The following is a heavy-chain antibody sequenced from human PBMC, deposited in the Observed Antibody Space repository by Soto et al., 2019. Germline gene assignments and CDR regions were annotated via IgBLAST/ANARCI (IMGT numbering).Heavy chain of an antibody. V-gene: IGHV3-74*03. CDR3: ARGGLERRLDY. CDR1: GFTFSSYW. CDR2: ITSDGSST. Sequence: EVQLVESGGGLVQPGGSLRLSCAASGFTFSSYWMHWVRQAPGKGLVWVSRITSDGSSTTYADSVKGRFTIPRDNAKNTLYLQMNSLRAEDTAVYYCARGGLERRLDYWGQGTLVTVSS. D-gene: IGHD1-1*01. J-gene: IGHJ4*02.